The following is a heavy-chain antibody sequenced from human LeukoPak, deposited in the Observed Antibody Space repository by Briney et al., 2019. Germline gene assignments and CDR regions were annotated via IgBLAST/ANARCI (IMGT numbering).Heavy chain of an antibody. CDR3: ARDPYSGAYGDTYYYYMDV. V-gene: IGHV3-48*03. Sequence: GGSLRLSCAASGFTFSSYEMNWVRQAPGKGLEWVSYISSSGNTKYYADSVKGRFTISRDNAKNSLYVQMNSLTAEDTAVYYCARDPYSGAYGDTYYYYMDVWGKGTTVTISS. CDR1: GFTFSSYE. D-gene: IGHD1-26*01. CDR2: ISSSGNTK. J-gene: IGHJ6*03.